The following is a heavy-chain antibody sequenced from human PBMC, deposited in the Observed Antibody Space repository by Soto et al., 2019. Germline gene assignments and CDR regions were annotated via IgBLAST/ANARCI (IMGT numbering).Heavy chain of an antibody. CDR1: GGSFSTTHR. Sequence: QVQLQESGPEVVKPSGTLSLSCAVSGGSFSTTHRWTWVRQAPGKGLEWIGEVYDSGNTNYSPSLKSRVTISQDKSKTEFYPKLTSVTAADTAVYYCARVYVFVGLAFSFDYWGQGALVTVSA. V-gene: IGHV4-4*02. CDR2: VYDSGNT. J-gene: IGHJ4*02. D-gene: IGHD2-21*01. CDR3: ARVYVFVGLAFSFDY.